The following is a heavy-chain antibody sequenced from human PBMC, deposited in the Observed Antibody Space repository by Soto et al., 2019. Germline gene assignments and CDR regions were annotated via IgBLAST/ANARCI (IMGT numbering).Heavy chain of an antibody. CDR2: IYYSGST. D-gene: IGHD6-19*01. J-gene: IGHJ5*02. CDR1: GGSISSSGYY. CDR3: ARDISSGGSRGWFDP. V-gene: IGHV4-31*03. Sequence: SETLSLTCTVSGGSISSSGYYWGWIRQPPGKGLEWIGYIYYSGSTYYNPSLKSRVTISVDTSKNQFSLKLSSVTAADTAVYYCARDISSGGSRGWFDPWGQGTLVTVS.